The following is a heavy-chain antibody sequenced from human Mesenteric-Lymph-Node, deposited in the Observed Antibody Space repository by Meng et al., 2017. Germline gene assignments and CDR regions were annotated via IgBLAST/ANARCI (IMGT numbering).Heavy chain of an antibody. V-gene: IGHV2-5*01. CDR2: IYWNDEK. J-gene: IGHJ4*02. CDR1: VFLVSTTGVG. Sequence: EPLPTLVKPTQPLTLTCTFSVFLVSTTGVGVGWFRQPPGKAREWLALIYWNDEKRYSPSLKSRLTITKDTSKNQVILTMTNIDPVDTATYYCAHNRGTLNWAFDSWGQGTLVTVSS. D-gene: IGHD7-27*01. CDR3: AHNRGTLNWAFDS.